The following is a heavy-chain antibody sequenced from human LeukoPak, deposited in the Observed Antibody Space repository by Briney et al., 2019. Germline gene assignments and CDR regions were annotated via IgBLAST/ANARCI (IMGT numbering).Heavy chain of an antibody. J-gene: IGHJ2*01. Sequence: ASVKVSCKASGGTFSSYAISWVRQAPGQGLEWMGGIIPIFGTANYAQKFQGRVTIAADESTSTAYMELSSLRSEDTAVYYCARVGTGDLWYFDLWGRGTLVTVS. CDR1: GGTFSSYA. CDR3: ARVGTGDLWYFDL. CDR2: IIPIFGTA. D-gene: IGHD7-27*01. V-gene: IGHV1-69*13.